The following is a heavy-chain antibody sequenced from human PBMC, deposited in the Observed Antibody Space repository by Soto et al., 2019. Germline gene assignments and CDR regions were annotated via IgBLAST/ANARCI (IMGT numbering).Heavy chain of an antibody. J-gene: IGHJ4*02. CDR1: DGSISNFY. CDR3: ARAPMVLTRSYFDS. D-gene: IGHD3-22*01. CDR2: ISSSGNT. V-gene: IGHV4-59*01. Sequence: PSETLSLTCTVSDGSISNFYWSWIRQPPGKGLEWIGCISSSGNTNYNPSLKSRVSTSVDTSKNQFSLNLTSVTAADTAVYYCARAPMVLTRSYFDSWGQGTPVTVSS.